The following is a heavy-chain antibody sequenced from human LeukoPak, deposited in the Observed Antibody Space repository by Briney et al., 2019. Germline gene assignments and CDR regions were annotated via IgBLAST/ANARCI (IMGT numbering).Heavy chain of an antibody. D-gene: IGHD6-19*01. CDR2: IYTSGST. V-gene: IGHV4-61*02. CDR3: ARESVRSGWAYDI. J-gene: IGHJ3*02. Sequence: SETLSLTCTVSGGSISSGSYYWSWIRQPAGRGLEWIGRIYTSGSTNYNPSLKSRVTISVDTSKNQFSLKLSSVPAADTAVYYCARESVRSGWAYDIWGQGTMVTVSS. CDR1: GGSISSGSYY.